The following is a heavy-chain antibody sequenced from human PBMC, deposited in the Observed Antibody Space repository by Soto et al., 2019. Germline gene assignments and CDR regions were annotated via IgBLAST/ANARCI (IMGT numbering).Heavy chain of an antibody. CDR2: IMPVFHTT. D-gene: IGHD6-25*01. J-gene: IGHJ6*02. CDR1: GGTFNNFA. V-gene: IGHV1-69*01. CDR3: AAATIAPVSATLYHYGMDV. Sequence: QVQLVQSGAEVKKPGSSVKVSCQASGGTFNNFAFTWVRQAPGQGLEWLGGIMPVFHTTNIAQTFQDRITVTADESTTTVYMEMTSLRYDATAVYYCAAATIAPVSATLYHYGMDVWGQGTTVTVSS.